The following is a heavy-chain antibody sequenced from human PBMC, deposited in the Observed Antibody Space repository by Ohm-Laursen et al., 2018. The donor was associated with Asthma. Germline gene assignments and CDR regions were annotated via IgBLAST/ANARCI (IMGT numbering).Heavy chain of an antibody. V-gene: IGHV4-59*01. CDR2: VYYSGTT. CDR1: GGSISSYY. CDR3: ARLDWVRSMFDS. Sequence: GTLSLTCDVSGGSISSYYWSWIRQPPGKGLEWIGYVYYSGTTNYNPSLKSRVTLSVDTPKNQVSLRLSSVTAADTALYFCARLDWVRSMFDSWGPGIQVLVSS. J-gene: IGHJ4*02. D-gene: IGHD3-9*01.